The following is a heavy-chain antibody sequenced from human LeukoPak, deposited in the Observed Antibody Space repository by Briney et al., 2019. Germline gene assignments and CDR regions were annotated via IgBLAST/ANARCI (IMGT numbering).Heavy chain of an antibody. CDR1: GASISGHY. CDR2: ISHIGST. D-gene: IGHD1-14*01. Sequence: SETLSLTCTVSGASISGHYLTWLRQPPGKGLEWIGYISHIGSTNYNPSLKSRVTISVDTSKNQFSLKLTSVAAADTAVYYCARDRISINALDMWGQGTMVTVSS. CDR3: ARDRISINALDM. V-gene: IGHV4-59*11. J-gene: IGHJ3*02.